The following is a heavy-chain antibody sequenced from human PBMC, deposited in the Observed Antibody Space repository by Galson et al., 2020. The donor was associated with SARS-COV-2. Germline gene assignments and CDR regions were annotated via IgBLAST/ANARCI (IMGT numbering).Heavy chain of an antibody. CDR3: ARETEMATFNYFDY. CDR1: GYTFTGYY. CDR2: INPPTGGT. J-gene: IGHJ4*02. V-gene: IGHV1-2*04. D-gene: IGHD5-12*01. Sequence: ASVKVSCKASGYTFTGYYIHWVRQAPGQGLEWMGWINPPTGGTNYAQKFQGWVTMTRDTSISTAYVELRSLKSDDTAVFYCARETEMATFNYFDYWGQGTLVTVSS.